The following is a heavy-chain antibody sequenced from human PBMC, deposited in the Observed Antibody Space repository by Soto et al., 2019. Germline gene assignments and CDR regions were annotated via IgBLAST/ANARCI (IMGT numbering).Heavy chain of an antibody. V-gene: IGHV4-39*01. Sequence: QLQLQESGPGLVKPSETLSLTCTVSGGSISSSSYYWGWIRQPPGKGLEWIGIIKYSGSTYYNPSITIHVTVSVDTSKNQYSQKLSSGIAGDTAVKYCARVLSGRYVPASFFLGKGTIITV. CDR2: IKYSGST. J-gene: IGHJ3*01. CDR1: GGSISSSSYY. D-gene: IGHD2-2*01. CDR3: ARVLSGRYVPASFF.